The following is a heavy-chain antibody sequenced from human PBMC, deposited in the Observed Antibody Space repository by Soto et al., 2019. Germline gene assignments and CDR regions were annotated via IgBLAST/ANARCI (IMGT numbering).Heavy chain of an antibody. J-gene: IGHJ3*02. Sequence: LSLTCAVSGGSISSSNWWSWVRQPPGKGLEWIGEVYHSGSTNYNPSLKSRVTISVDKSKNQFSLKLSSVTAADTAVYYCARDRPVPYYYDSSGYYNDAFDIWGQGTMVTVSS. CDR1: GGSISSSNW. CDR3: ARDRPVPYYYDSSGYYNDAFDI. D-gene: IGHD3-22*01. V-gene: IGHV4-4*02. CDR2: VYHSGST.